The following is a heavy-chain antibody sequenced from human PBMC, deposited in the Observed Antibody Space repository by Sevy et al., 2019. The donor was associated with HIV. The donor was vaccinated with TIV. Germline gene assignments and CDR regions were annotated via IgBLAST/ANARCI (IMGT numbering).Heavy chain of an antibody. J-gene: IGHJ5*02. CDR3: AKEGKNIRSWFDP. CDR1: GYSFTNYG. V-gene: IGHV1-18*01. Sequence: ASVKVSCKASGYSFTNYGIGSVRQAPGQGLEWMGWISGYNGYTNYAQNLQGRVTMTTDTSTSTAYMELRSLRSDDTAIYYCAKEGKNIRSWFDPWGQRTLVTVSS. D-gene: IGHD3-3*02. CDR2: ISGYNGYT.